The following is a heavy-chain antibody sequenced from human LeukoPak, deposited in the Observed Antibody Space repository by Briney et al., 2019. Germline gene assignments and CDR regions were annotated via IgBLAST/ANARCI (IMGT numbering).Heavy chain of an antibody. CDR2: IYYSGST. D-gene: IGHD6-13*01. Sequence: SETLSLTCTVSGGSISSSSYYWGWIRQPPGKGLEWIGSIYYSGSTYYNPSLKSRVTISVDTSKNQFSLKLSSVTAADTAVYYCARHVTRSSSFGYWGQGTVVTVSS. CDR1: GGSISSSSYY. V-gene: IGHV4-39*01. CDR3: ARHVTRSSSFGY. J-gene: IGHJ4*02.